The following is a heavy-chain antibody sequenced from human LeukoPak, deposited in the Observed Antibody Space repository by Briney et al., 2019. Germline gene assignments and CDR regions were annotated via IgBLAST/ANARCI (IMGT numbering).Heavy chain of an antibody. CDR3: ARLLGLYSGYHDAFDI. D-gene: IGHD5-12*01. Sequence: ASVKVSCKASGGTFSSYAISWVRQAPGQGLEWMGGIIPIFGTANYAQKFQGRVTITTDESTSTAYMELSSLRSEDTAVYYCARLLGLYSGYHDAFDIWGQGTMVTVSS. J-gene: IGHJ3*02. CDR2: IIPIFGTA. V-gene: IGHV1-69*05. CDR1: GGTFSSYA.